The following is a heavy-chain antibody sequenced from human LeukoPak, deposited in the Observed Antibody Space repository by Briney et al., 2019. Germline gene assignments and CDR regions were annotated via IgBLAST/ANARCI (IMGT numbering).Heavy chain of an antibody. Sequence: SEALSLTCAVHGGSFSGYYWSWIRQPPGKGLEWIGEINQSGETNYNPSLMSRVTISEDTSKNRFSLMLTSVTAADTAVYYCARGARGDTPYNWFDPWGQGTLVTVSS. J-gene: IGHJ5*02. CDR1: GGSFSGYY. D-gene: IGHD2-21*02. CDR3: ARGARGDTPYNWFDP. V-gene: IGHV4-34*01. CDR2: INQSGET.